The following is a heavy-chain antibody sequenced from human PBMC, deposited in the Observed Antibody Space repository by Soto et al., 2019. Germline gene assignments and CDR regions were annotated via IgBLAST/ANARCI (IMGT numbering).Heavy chain of an antibody. J-gene: IGHJ6*02. CDR3: ARDRKAARPDYYYYYGMDV. CDR2: ISAYNGNT. Sequence: QVPLVQSGAEVKKPGASVKVSCKASGYTFTSYGISWVRQAPGQGLEWMGWISAYNGNTNYAQKLQGRVTMTTDTSTSTAYMELRSLRSDDTAVYYCARDRKAARPDYYYYYGMDVWGQGTTVTVSS. V-gene: IGHV1-18*04. CDR1: GYTFTSYG. D-gene: IGHD6-6*01.